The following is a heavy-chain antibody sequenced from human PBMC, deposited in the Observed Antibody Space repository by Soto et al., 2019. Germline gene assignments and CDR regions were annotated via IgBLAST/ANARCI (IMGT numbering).Heavy chain of an antibody. CDR3: VRDCEGSYGYGPFEY. V-gene: IGHV3-7*03. CDR2: IKQDGSEK. Sequence: QAGVSLRLSCAASGFTFSRYWMRWVRQAPRKGLEWVANIKQDGSEKYYVDSVKGRFTISRDNAKNSVYLQMNSLRAEDTAVYYCVRDCEGSYGYGPFEYWGQGTLVTVSS. D-gene: IGHD5-18*01. CDR1: GFTFSRYW. J-gene: IGHJ4*02.